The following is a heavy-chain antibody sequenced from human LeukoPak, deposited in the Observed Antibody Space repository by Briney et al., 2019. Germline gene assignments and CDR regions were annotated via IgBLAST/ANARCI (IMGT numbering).Heavy chain of an antibody. V-gene: IGHV3-21*01. CDR3: TRDGRRWATMVRDYYYYGMDV. J-gene: IGHJ6*02. D-gene: IGHD3-10*01. Sequence: GGSLRLSCAASGFTFSSYSMNWVRQAPGKGLEWVSSISSSSSYIYYADSVKGRFTISRDNAKNSMYLQMNSRRAEDTAVYYCTRDGRRWATMVRDYYYYGMDVWGQGTTVTVSS. CDR1: GFTFSSYS. CDR2: ISSSSSYI.